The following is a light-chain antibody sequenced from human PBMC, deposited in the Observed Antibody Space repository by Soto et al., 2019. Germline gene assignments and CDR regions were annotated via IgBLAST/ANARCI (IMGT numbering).Light chain of an antibody. J-gene: IGKJ5*01. CDR1: PSVTNY. Sequence: EILLKQSPATLSLSPGDRATLSCTASPSVTNYLAWYQPTPGQAPRLLIFDTSIRATGIPARLSGSGSGTDFSLTISSLEPEDFPVYYCQQRGDWPAFGQGTRLEIK. V-gene: IGKV3-11*01. CDR2: DTS. CDR3: QQRGDWPA.